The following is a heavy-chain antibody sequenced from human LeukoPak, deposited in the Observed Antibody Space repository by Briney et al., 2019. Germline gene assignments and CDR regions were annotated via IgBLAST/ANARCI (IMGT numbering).Heavy chain of an antibody. CDR1: GYTFTSYA. CDR3: ASGAHYYDSSGYYFVPSDAFDI. Sequence: ASVEVSCKASGYTFTSYAMNWVRQAPGQGLEWMGWINTNTGNPTYARGFTGRFVFSLDTSVSTAYLQISSLKAEDTAVYYCASGAHYYDSSGYYFVPSDAFDIWGQGTMVTVSS. V-gene: IGHV7-4-1*02. J-gene: IGHJ3*02. CDR2: INTNTGNP. D-gene: IGHD3-22*01.